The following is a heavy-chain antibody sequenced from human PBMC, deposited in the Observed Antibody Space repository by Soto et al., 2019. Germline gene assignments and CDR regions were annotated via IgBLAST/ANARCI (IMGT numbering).Heavy chain of an antibody. CDR1: GFSFRSYS. CDR2: VSGSGNTQ. Sequence: EVQLVESGGNLVQPGGSLRLSCVASGFSFRSYSMNWVRQAPGKGPEGVAYVSGSGNTQYYADSVKGRFTISRDNAMQSLYLQLNSLRDEDTAVYYCARDPKSGNQKLYFDYWGQGALVTVSS. V-gene: IGHV3-48*02. CDR3: ARDPKSGNQKLYFDY. D-gene: IGHD1-26*01. J-gene: IGHJ4*02.